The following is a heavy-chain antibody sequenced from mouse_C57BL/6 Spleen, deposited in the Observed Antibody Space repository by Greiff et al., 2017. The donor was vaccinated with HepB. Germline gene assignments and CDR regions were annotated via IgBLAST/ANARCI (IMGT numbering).Heavy chain of an antibody. CDR2: ISDGGSYT. Sequence: EVQLQQSGGGLVKPGGSLKLSCAASGFTFSSYAMSWVRQTPEKRLEWVATISDGGSYTYYPDNVKGRFTISRDNAKNNLYLQMSHLKSEDTAMYYCAKGGDYGYAMDDWGQGTSVTVSS. CDR1: GFTFSSYA. J-gene: IGHJ4*01. D-gene: IGHD2-4*01. V-gene: IGHV5-4*01. CDR3: AKGGDYGYAMDD.